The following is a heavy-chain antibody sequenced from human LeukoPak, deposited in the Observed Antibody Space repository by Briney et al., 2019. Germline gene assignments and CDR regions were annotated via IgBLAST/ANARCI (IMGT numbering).Heavy chain of an antibody. CDR1: GFTFSSNA. CDR3: AKDRLRFLEWLLSAFDY. CDR2: ISGSGCST. Sequence: GGSLRLSCAASGFTFSSNAMSWVRQAPGRGLEWVSAISGSGCSTYYADSAKGRFTISRDNSKNTLYLQMNSLRAEDTAVYYCAKDRLRFLEWLLSAFDYWGQGTLVTVSS. D-gene: IGHD3-3*01. J-gene: IGHJ4*02. V-gene: IGHV3-23*01.